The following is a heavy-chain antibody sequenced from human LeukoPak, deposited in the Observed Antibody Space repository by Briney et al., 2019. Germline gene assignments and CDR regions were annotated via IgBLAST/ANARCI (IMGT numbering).Heavy chain of an antibody. Sequence: SETLSLTCSVSGGSMSSHYWSWIRQPPGRGLEWIGYIYYSGKTYYNPSLQSRVTISVDTSKNHFSLRLTSVTAADTAIYSCARLLDNDSSGDPDTFDMWGQGTMVTVSS. V-gene: IGHV4-59*11. CDR1: GGSMSSHY. J-gene: IGHJ3*02. CDR3: ARLLDNDSSGDPDTFDM. CDR2: IYYSGKT. D-gene: IGHD3-22*01.